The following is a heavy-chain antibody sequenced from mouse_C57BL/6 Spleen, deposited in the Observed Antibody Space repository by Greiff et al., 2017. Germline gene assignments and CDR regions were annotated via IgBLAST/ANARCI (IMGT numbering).Heavy chain of an antibody. Sequence: EVQLQQSGPELVKPGASVKISCKASGYTFTDYYMNWVKQSHGKSLEWIGDINPNNGGTSYNQKFKGKATLTVDKSSSTAYMELRSLTSEDSAVYYCARRYGSPYFDVWGTGTTVTVSS. D-gene: IGHD1-1*01. CDR1: GYTFTDYY. V-gene: IGHV1-26*01. J-gene: IGHJ1*03. CDR3: ARRYGSPYFDV. CDR2: INPNNGGT.